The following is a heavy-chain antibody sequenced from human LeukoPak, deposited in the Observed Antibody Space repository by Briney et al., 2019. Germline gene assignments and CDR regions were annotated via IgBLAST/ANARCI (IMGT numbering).Heavy chain of an antibody. CDR1: GFTFSSYA. Sequence: GGSLRLSCAASGFTFSSYAMSWVRQAPGKGLEWVSAISGSDGSTYYADSVKGRFTISRDNSKNTLYLQMNSLRAGDTAVYYCAKDQENDYVYDYWGQGTLVTVSS. CDR3: AKDQENDYVYDY. CDR2: ISGSDGST. D-gene: IGHD3-16*01. J-gene: IGHJ4*02. V-gene: IGHV3-23*01.